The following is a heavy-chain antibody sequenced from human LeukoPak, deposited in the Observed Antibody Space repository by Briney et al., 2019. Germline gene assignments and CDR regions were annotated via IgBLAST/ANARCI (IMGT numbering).Heavy chain of an antibody. J-gene: IGHJ4*02. CDR1: GYTFTSYG. D-gene: IGHD2-15*01. CDR2: ISAYNGNT. CDR3: AREPGYCSGGSCLAY. V-gene: IGHV1-18*01. Sequence: ASVKVSCKASGYTFTSYGISWVRQAPGQGLEWMGWISAYNGNTNYAQKLQGRVTMTTDTSTSTAYMELRSLRSDDTAVCYCAREPGYCSGGSCLAYWGQGTLVTVSS.